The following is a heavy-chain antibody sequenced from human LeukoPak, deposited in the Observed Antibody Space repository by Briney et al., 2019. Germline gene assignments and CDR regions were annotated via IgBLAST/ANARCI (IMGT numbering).Heavy chain of an antibody. Sequence: SETLSLTCTVYGESFSGYYWSWIRQPPGKGLEWIGEINHRGSTNYNPSLKSRVTLSVDTSKNQFSLTLSSVTAADTAVYFCARGVTQTYYFDTSAYASADYWGQGTLVTVSS. J-gene: IGHJ4*02. CDR2: INHRGST. CDR1: GESFSGYY. V-gene: IGHV4-34*01. D-gene: IGHD3-22*01. CDR3: ARGVTQTYYFDTSAYASADY.